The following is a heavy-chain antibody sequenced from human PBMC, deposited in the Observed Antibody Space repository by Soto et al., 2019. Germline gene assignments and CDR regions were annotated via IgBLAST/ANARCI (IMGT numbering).Heavy chain of an antibody. V-gene: IGHV1-69*13. CDR2: IIPIFGTA. D-gene: IGHD5-18*01. CDR1: GGTFSSYA. CDR3: ARDPRGIQLHDDDWFDP. J-gene: IGHJ5*02. Sequence: SVKVSCKASGGTFSSYAISWVRQAPGQGLEWMGGIIPIFGTANYAQKFQGRVTITADESTSTAYMELSSLRSEDTAVYYCARDPRGIQLHDDDWFDPWGQGTLVTVSS.